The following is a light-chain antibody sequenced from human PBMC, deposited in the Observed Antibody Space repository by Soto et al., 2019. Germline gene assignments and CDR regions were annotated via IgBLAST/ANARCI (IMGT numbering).Light chain of an antibody. J-gene: IGKJ5*01. CDR2: AAS. CDR1: QNVSNY. V-gene: IGKV1-33*01. Sequence: DFQLTQSPSSLSLSPGDRATISCQASQNVSNYLDWYQQKPGKAPKLLIYAASNLQSGVPARFSGSGSGTDFTLTISRLQSEDFATYYCQQYLNFPITFGQGTRLEI. CDR3: QQYLNFPIT.